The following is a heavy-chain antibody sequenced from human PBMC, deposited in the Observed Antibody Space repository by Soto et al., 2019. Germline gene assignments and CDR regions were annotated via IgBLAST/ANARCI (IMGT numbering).Heavy chain of an antibody. V-gene: IGHV5-51*01. Sequence: GESLKISCKGSGYNFNRYWIGWVRQMPGKGLEWMGIIYPGDSDTRYSPSFQGQVTISADKSISTAYLQWSSLKASDTAMYYCARLGGYCSSTSCYIDYWGQGTLVTVSS. CDR1: GYNFNRYW. CDR2: IYPGDSDT. CDR3: ARLGGYCSSTSCYIDY. J-gene: IGHJ4*02. D-gene: IGHD2-2*02.